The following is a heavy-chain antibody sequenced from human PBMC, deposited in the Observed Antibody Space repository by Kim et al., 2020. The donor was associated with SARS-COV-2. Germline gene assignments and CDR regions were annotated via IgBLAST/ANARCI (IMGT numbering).Heavy chain of an antibody. J-gene: IGHJ2*01. Sequence: GESLKISCKGSGYSFTSYWIGWVRQMPGKGLEWMGIIYPGDSDTRYSPSFQGQVTISADKSISTAYLQWRSSLKASDTAIYYCARLGLRVAGLCDSCWYFDLWGRGTLVTVSS. CDR1: GYSFTSYW. D-gene: IGHD6-19*01. CDR3: ARLGLRVAGLCDSCWYFDL. V-gene: IGHV5-51*01. CDR2: IYPGDSDT.